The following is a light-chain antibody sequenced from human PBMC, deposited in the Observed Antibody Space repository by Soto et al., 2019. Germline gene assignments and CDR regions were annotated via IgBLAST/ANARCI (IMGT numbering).Light chain of an antibody. CDR2: EVT. V-gene: IGLV2-14*01. J-gene: IGLJ2*01. CDR1: SSDIGADDF. Sequence: QSALTQPASVSGSPGQSITISCTGTSSDIGADDFVSWYQHHPDKTPKLIIFEVTYRPTGISHRFSASKSGNTASLTISGLEAEDEAFCYCSSYRRTTFPHVVFGGGTKLTVL. CDR3: SSYRRTTFPHVV.